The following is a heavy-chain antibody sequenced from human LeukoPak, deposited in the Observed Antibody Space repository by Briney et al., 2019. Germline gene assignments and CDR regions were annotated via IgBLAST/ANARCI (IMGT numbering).Heavy chain of an antibody. V-gene: IGHV1-8*01. CDR2: MNPNSGNT. Sequence: GASVKVSCKASGHTFTSYDINWVRQATGQGLEWMGWMNPNSGNTGYAQKFQGRVTMTRNTSISTAYMELSSLRSEDTAVYYCAREMATKAYVIDYWGQGTLVTVSS. D-gene: IGHD5-24*01. CDR3: AREMATKAYVIDY. J-gene: IGHJ4*02. CDR1: GHTFTSYD.